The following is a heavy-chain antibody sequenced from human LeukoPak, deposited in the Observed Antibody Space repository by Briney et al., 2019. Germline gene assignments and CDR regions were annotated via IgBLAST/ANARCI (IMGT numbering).Heavy chain of an antibody. CDR3: ARAYGSGSYYSGLDY. CDR1: GFTSSSYW. Sequence: GGSLRLSCAASGFTSSSYWMHWVRQAPGKGLVWVSRINSDGSSISYADSVKGRFTISRDNAKNTLYLQMNSLRGEDTAVYYCARAYGSGSYYSGLDYWGQGTLVTVAS. V-gene: IGHV3-74*01. J-gene: IGHJ4*02. D-gene: IGHD3-10*01. CDR2: INSDGSSI.